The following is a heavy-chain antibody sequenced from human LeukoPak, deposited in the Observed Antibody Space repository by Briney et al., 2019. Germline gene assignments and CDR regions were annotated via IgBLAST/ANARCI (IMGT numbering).Heavy chain of an antibody. V-gene: IGHV4-61*08. CDR3: AREYSGFDY. J-gene: IGHJ4*02. CDR1: GDPISSHSDY. CDR2: IYYSGST. Sequence: PSETLSLTCTVSGDPISSHSDYKWTWIRQPPGKGLGWIGYIYYSGSTNYNPSLKSRVTISVDASKNQFSLKLTSVTAADTAVYFCAREYSGFDYWGQGTLVTVSS. D-gene: IGHD5-12*01.